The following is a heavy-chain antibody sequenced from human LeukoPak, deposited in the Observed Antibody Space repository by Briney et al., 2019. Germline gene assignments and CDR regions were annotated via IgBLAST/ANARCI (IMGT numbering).Heavy chain of an antibody. CDR2: ISSSSSTI. V-gene: IGHV3-48*01. J-gene: IGHJ3*02. CDR1: GFTFSSYS. CDR3: AGWLDTAAAFDI. D-gene: IGHD2-2*02. Sequence: GGSLRLSCAASGFTFSSYSMNWVRQAPGKGLEWVSYISSSSSTIYYADSVKGRFTISRDNAKNSLYLQMNSLRAEDTAVYYCAGWLDTAAAFDIWGQGTMVTVSS.